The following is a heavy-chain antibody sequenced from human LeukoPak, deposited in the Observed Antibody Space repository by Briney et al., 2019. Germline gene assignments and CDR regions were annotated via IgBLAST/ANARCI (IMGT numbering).Heavy chain of an antibody. Sequence: PGGSLQISCQASGSPFTNYWIGWVRQLPGKGLEWMGIICPGDSDTTYSPSFQGQVTISADKPINTAYLQWSGLKASDTAMYYCATSKGEYLGPPFAPWGQGTLVTVSS. D-gene: IGHD2/OR15-2a*01. CDR1: GSPFTNYW. CDR3: ATSKGEYLGPPFAP. CDR2: ICPGDSDT. J-gene: IGHJ5*02. V-gene: IGHV5-51*01.